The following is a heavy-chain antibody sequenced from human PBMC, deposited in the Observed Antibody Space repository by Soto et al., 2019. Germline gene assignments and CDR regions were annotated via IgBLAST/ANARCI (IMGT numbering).Heavy chain of an antibody. CDR3: ARERSYDILTGYYPDAFDL. CDR2: IYSVGST. Sequence: GGSLRLSCAASGFTVSSNYMSWVRQAPGKGREWVSVIYSVGSTYYAGSVKGRFTISRDNSKNTLYLQMNSLRAEDRAVYYGARERSYDILTGYYPDAFDLWGQGTMVTVSS. V-gene: IGHV3-53*01. D-gene: IGHD3-9*01. CDR1: GFTVSSNY. J-gene: IGHJ3*01.